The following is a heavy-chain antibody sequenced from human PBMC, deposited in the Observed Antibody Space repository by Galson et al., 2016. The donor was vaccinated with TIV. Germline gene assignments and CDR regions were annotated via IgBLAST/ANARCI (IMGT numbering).Heavy chain of an antibody. CDR1: GGSVSSSNW. Sequence: ETLSLTCVVSGGSVSSSNWWSWVRQSPGKGLEWIGEIYHSGGTNYNPSLKSRLIISVNRSKNHFSLKLNSVTAADTAVYYCSRGVSDDYGDYGDAFGIWGQGTVVTVSS. V-gene: IGHV4-4*02. J-gene: IGHJ3*02. CDR3: SRGVSDDYGDYGDAFGI. CDR2: IYHSGGT. D-gene: IGHD4-17*01.